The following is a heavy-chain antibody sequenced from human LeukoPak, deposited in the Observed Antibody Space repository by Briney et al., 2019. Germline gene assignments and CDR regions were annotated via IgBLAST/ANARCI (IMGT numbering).Heavy chain of an antibody. J-gene: IGHJ4*02. V-gene: IGHV3-53*01. Sequence: TGGSLRLSCAASGFTVSSNYMSWVRRAPGKGLEWFSVIYSGGSTYYADSVKGRFTISRDNSKNTLYLQMNSLRAEDTAVYYCARDISGSDGYWGQGTLVTVSS. CDR1: GFTVSSNY. D-gene: IGHD3-10*01. CDR3: ARDISGSDGY. CDR2: IYSGGST.